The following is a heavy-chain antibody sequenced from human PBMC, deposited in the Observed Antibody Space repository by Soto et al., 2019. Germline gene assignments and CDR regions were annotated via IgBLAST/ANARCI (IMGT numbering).Heavy chain of an antibody. CDR3: ARAGRSGYYYPPLC. Sequence: QVQLVESGGGVVQPGRSLRLSCAASGFTFSSYAMQWVRQAPGKGLEWVAVISYDGSNKYYADSVKGRFTISRDNSKNTLYLQMNSLRAEDTAVYYCARAGRSGYYYPPLCWGQGTLVTVSS. V-gene: IGHV3-30-3*01. CDR1: GFTFSSYA. D-gene: IGHD3-22*01. J-gene: IGHJ4*02. CDR2: ISYDGSNK.